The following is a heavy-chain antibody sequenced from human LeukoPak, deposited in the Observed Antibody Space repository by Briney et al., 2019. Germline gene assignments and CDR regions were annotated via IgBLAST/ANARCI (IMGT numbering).Heavy chain of an antibody. Sequence: ASVKVSCKASGYTFTGYYMHWVRQAPGQGLEWMGWISGSNGNTNYAQKLQGRVTMTTDTSTGTAYMELRSLRSDDTAVYYCARSGRGTYYYFDYWGQGTLVIVSS. J-gene: IGHJ4*02. D-gene: IGHD1-26*01. V-gene: IGHV1-18*04. CDR3: ARSGRGTYYYFDY. CDR1: GYTFTGYY. CDR2: ISGSNGNT.